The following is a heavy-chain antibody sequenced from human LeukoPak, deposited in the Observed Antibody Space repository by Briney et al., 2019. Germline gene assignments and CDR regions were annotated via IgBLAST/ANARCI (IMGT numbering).Heavy chain of an antibody. J-gene: IGHJ6*02. D-gene: IGHD3-22*01. V-gene: IGHV6-1*01. CDR3: ARDTGVYNSSGYDYYYGMDV. CDR2: TYYRSKWYN. CDR1: GDSVSSNSAA. Sequence: SQTLSLTCAISGDSVSSNSAAWNWIRQSPSRGLEWLGRTYYRSKWYNDYAVSVKSRITINPDTSKNRFSLQLNSVTPEDTAVYYCARDTGVYNSSGYDYYYGMDVWGQGTTVTVSS.